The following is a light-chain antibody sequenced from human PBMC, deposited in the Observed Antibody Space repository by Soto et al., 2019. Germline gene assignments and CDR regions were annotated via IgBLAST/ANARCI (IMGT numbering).Light chain of an antibody. J-gene: IGKJ1*01. CDR1: QSVNSN. CDR2: GAS. CDR3: QQYNNWRT. V-gene: IGKV3-15*01. Sequence: EIVMTQSPATLSVSPGERVTLSCRASQSVNSNLAWYQQKPGQAPRLLIYGASTRATGIPARFSGSGSGTEFTLTSSRLQSEDFAVYYCQQYNNWRTFGQGTKVEIK.